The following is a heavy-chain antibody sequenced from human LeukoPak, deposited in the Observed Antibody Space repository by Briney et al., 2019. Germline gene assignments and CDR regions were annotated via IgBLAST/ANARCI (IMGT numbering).Heavy chain of an antibody. J-gene: IGHJ3*02. Sequence: GGSLRLSCAASGFTFSSYWMSWVRQAPGKGLEWVANIKQDGSEKYYVDSVKGRFTISRDNAKNTLYLQMNSLRAEDTAVYYCARTGITMVRGVPHAFDIWGQGTMVTVSS. D-gene: IGHD3-10*01. V-gene: IGHV3-7*01. CDR3: ARTGITMVRGVPHAFDI. CDR2: IKQDGSEK. CDR1: GFTFSSYW.